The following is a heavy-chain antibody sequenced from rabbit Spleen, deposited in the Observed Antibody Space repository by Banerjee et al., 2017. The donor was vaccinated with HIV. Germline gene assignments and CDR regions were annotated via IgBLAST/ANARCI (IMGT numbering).Heavy chain of an antibody. CDR1: GFSFSNKAV. D-gene: IGHD2-1*01. J-gene: IGHJ4*01. Sequence: QEQLVESGGGLVKPEGSLKLSCTASGFSFSNKAVMCWVRQAPGKGLEWIACIYTASFGSTAYASWAKGRFTISKASSTTVTLRMTSLTAADTATYFCTRHHYYPDGGGDGDAIDLWGPGTLVTVS. CDR3: TRHHYYPDGGGDGDAIDL. CDR2: IYTASFGST. V-gene: IGHV1S45*01.